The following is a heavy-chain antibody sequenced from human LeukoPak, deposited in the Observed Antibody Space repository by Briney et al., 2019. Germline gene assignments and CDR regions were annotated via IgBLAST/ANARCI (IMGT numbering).Heavy chain of an antibody. CDR1: GGSISSHY. V-gene: IGHV4-59*11. CDR3: ARTLLWFGELFSFDP. D-gene: IGHD3-10*01. J-gene: IGHJ5*02. Sequence: PSETLSLTCTVSGGSISSHYWSWIRQSPGKGLEWIGYTYYSGSTNYSPSLKSRVTISVDTSKNQFSLKLSSVTAADTAVYYCARTLLWFGELFSFDPWGQGTLVTVSS. CDR2: TYYSGST.